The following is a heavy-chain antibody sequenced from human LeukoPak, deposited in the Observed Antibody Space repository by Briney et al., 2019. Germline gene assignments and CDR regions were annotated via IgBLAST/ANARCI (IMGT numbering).Heavy chain of an antibody. Sequence: SQTLSLTCAISGDSVSSNNGAWNWIRQSPSRGLEWLGRTYYRSKWYNDYAASIQGRITINPDTSKTQFCLQLYSVTPEDTAVYYCARDVGTTGWHTFDYWGQGTLVTVSS. CDR2: TYYRSKWYN. J-gene: IGHJ4*02. V-gene: IGHV6-1*01. CDR3: ARDVGTTGWHTFDY. D-gene: IGHD6-19*01. CDR1: GDSVSSNNGA.